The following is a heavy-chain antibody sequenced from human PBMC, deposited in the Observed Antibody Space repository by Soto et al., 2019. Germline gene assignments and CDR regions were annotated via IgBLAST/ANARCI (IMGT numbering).Heavy chain of an antibody. CDR1: GGTISSWY. Sequence: QVQLQESGPGLVKPSETLSLTCTVSGGTISSWYWSWIRQPPGKGLEWIGYIYYGGSTNCNPSLKSRVNISVDPSKNQFSLKRSSVTAADTDVYYCARRYGSAIDYWGQGTLVTVSS. CDR2: IYYGGST. V-gene: IGHV4-59*08. CDR3: ARRYGSAIDY. J-gene: IGHJ4*02. D-gene: IGHD1-26*01.